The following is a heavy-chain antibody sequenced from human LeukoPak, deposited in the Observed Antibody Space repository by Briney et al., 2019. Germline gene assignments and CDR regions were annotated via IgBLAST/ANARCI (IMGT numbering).Heavy chain of an antibody. V-gene: IGHV4-59*12. CDR1: GEPMTHYY. J-gene: IGHJ3*02. CDR3: ARGGYCSSTSCSDDAFDI. Sequence: SETLSLTCTVSGEPMTHYYWTWIRQSPRKGLEWIGYIYYSGSTTYNPSLKSRVAISVDPSKNQLSLKVSSVTAADTAVYYCARGGYCSSTSCSDDAFDIWGQGTMVTVSS. D-gene: IGHD2-2*01. CDR2: IYYSGST.